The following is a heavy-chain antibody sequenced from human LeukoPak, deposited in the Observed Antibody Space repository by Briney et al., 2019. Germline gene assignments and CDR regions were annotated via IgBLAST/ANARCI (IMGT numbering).Heavy chain of an antibody. CDR1: GGTFSSYA. J-gene: IGHJ4*02. Sequence: GASVKVSCKASGGTFSSYAISWVRQAPGQGLEWMGGIIPIFGTANYAQKFQGRVTITADESTSTAYMELSSLRSEDTAVYYWARAGMAAAGTLDFWGQGTLVTVSS. CDR3: ARAGMAAAGTLDF. D-gene: IGHD6-13*01. V-gene: IGHV1-69*13. CDR2: IIPIFGTA.